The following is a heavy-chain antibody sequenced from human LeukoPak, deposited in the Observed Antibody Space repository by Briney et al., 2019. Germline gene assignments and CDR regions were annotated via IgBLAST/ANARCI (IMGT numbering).Heavy chain of an antibody. D-gene: IGHD2-15*01. CDR1: GFTFSSYG. CDR3: ARDWSLRNCSGGSCYSYIVFYYYYYGMDV. Sequence: QAGGSLRLSCAASGFTFSSYGMHWVRQAPGKGLEWVAVIWYDGSNKYYADSVKGRFTISRDNSKNTLYLQMNSLRAEDTAVYYCARDWSLRNCSGGSCYSYIVFYYYYYGMDVWGQGTTVTVSS. J-gene: IGHJ6*02. V-gene: IGHV3-33*01. CDR2: IWYDGSNK.